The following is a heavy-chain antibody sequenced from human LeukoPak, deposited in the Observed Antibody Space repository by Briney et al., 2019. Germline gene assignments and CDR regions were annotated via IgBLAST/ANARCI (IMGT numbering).Heavy chain of an antibody. Sequence: SETLSLTCTVSGGSISSGNYYWSWIRQPAGKGPEWIGRIRSSGSTNYSPSLKSRVTILVDTSKNQFSLKLNSVTAADTAVYYCVGGGPSDGSEFDYWGQGTLVTVSS. J-gene: IGHJ4*02. CDR1: GGSISSGNYY. CDR3: VGGGPSDGSEFDY. CDR2: IRSSGST. V-gene: IGHV4-61*02. D-gene: IGHD2-15*01.